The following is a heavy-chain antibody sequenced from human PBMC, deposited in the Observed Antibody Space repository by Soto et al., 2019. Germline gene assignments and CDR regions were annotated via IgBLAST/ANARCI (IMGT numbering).Heavy chain of an antibody. D-gene: IGHD3-9*01. V-gene: IGHV1-18*01. CDR2: ISAYNGNT. CDR1: GFTFTSSG. Sequence: ASVKGPCQAFGFTFTSSGISGGRQAPGQGLEWMGWISAYNGNTNYAQKLQGRVTMTTDTSTSTAYMELRSLRSDDTAVYYCASSPYYDILTGYNYGMDVWG. CDR3: ASSPYYDILTGYNYGMDV. J-gene: IGHJ6*02.